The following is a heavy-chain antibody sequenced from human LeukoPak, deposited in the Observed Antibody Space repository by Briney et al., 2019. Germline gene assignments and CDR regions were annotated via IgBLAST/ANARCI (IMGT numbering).Heavy chain of an antibody. J-gene: IGHJ4*02. CDR2: IWYDGSNK. CDR3: ARDGPDGGHGDYVPDY. D-gene: IGHD4-17*01. V-gene: IGHV3-33*01. CDR1: GFTYSSYG. Sequence: PGGSLRLSCAASGFTYSSYGMHWVRQAPGKGLEWVAVIWYDGSNKYYADSVKGRFTISRDNSKNTLYLQMNSLRAEDTAVYYCARDGPDGGHGDYVPDYWGQGTLVTVSS.